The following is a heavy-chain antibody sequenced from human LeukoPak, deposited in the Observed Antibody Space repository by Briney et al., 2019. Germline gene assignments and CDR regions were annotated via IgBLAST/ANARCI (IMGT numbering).Heavy chain of an antibody. Sequence: GESQRLSCAASGFTLSSYWMHWVRQAPGKGMVWVSRINGDGSGTRYADSVKGRFTISRDNAKNTLYLQMNNLRAEDTAVYYCARVRGFSYPADYWGRGTLVTVSS. CDR1: GFTLSSYW. J-gene: IGHJ4*02. D-gene: IGHD5-18*01. V-gene: IGHV3-74*01. CDR2: INGDGSGT. CDR3: ARVRGFSYPADY.